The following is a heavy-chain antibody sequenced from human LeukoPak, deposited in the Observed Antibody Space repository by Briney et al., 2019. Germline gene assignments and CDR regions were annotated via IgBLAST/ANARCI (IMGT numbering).Heavy chain of an antibody. D-gene: IGHD5-18*01. CDR2: ISSSSSSYI. J-gene: IGHJ4*02. V-gene: IGHV3-21*01. CDR3: ARQTQPWIQLWAPDY. Sequence: GGSLRLSCAASGFTFSSYSMNWVRQAPGKGLEWVSSISSSSSSYIYYADSVKGRFTISRDNAKNSLYLQMNSLRAEDTAVYYCARQTQPWIQLWAPDYWGQGTLVTVSS. CDR1: GFTFSSYS.